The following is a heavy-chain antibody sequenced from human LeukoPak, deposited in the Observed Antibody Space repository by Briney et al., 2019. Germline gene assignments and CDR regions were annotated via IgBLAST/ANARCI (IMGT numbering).Heavy chain of an antibody. Sequence: AASVKVSCKASGGTFSSYAISWVRQAPGQGLEWMGGIIPIFGTANYAQKLQGRVTMTTDTSTSTAYMELRSLRSDDTAVYYCARDPWAYDSRPNWFDPWGQGTLVTVSS. V-gene: IGHV1-69*05. D-gene: IGHD3-22*01. CDR1: GGTFSSYA. CDR2: IIPIFGTA. CDR3: ARDPWAYDSRPNWFDP. J-gene: IGHJ5*02.